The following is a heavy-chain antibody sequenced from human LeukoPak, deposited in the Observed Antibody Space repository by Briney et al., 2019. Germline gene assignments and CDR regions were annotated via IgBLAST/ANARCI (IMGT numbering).Heavy chain of an antibody. Sequence: GGSLRLSCAASGFTFSNYWMSWVRQAPGKGLEWVANIKHDGNEKYYVDSVKGRFTISRDNAKNSLFLHMNSLRAEDTAVYYCARVVASNWFDPWGQGTLVTVSS. CDR3: ARVVASNWFDP. V-gene: IGHV3-7*04. CDR1: GFTFSNYW. CDR2: IKHDGNEK. D-gene: IGHD2-15*01. J-gene: IGHJ5*02.